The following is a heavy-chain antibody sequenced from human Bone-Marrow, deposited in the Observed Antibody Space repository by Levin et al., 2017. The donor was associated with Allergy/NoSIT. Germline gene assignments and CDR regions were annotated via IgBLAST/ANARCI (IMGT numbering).Heavy chain of an antibody. D-gene: IGHD6-13*01. CDR2: IIPILGIA. V-gene: IGHV1-69*04. J-gene: IGHJ4*02. Sequence: SVKVSCKASGGTFRTYAINWVRQAPGQGLEWMGRIIPILGIANYAQKFQGRVTLTADKSTSTAYMELSSLRSEDTAVYYCARGGIPAAGYYFDYWGQGALVTVSS. CDR3: ARGGIPAAGYYFDY. CDR1: GGTFRTYA.